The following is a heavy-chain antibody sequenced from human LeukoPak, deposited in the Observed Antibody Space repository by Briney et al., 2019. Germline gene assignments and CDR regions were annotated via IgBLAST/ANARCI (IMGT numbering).Heavy chain of an antibody. D-gene: IGHD3-16*02. J-gene: IGHJ6*02. Sequence: GSLRLSCTASGFTFGDYAMSWFRQAPGKGLEWVGFIRSKAYGGTTEYAASVKGRFTISRGDSKSIAYLQMNSLKTEDTAVYYCTRADDMITFGGVIAIGGDYYYYYGMDVWGQGTTVTVSS. CDR3: TRADDMITFGGVIAIGGDYYYYYGMDV. CDR2: IRSKAYGGTT. CDR1: GFTFGDYA. V-gene: IGHV3-49*03.